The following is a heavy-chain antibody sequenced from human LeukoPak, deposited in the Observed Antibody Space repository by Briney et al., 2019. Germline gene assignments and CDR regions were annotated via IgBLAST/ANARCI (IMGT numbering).Heavy chain of an antibody. Sequence: GGSLRLSCAASGFTFRSYGMHWVRQAPGKGLEWVAVISNDGTNEYYADSVKGRFTISRDNSKNTLYLQMNSLRAEDTAVYYCARDQGIAVAGTSAYDYWGQGTLVTVSS. D-gene: IGHD6-19*01. CDR3: ARDQGIAVAGTSAYDY. J-gene: IGHJ4*02. CDR1: GFTFRSYG. CDR2: ISNDGTNE. V-gene: IGHV3-30*03.